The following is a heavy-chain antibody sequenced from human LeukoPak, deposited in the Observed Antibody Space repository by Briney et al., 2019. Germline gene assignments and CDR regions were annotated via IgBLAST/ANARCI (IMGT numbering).Heavy chain of an antibody. CDR3: ARVSVAARLFDY. Sequence: SQTLTLTCTVSGGSISSGGYYWSWIRQPPGKGLEWIGYIYHSGSTYYNPSLKSRLTISVDRSKNQFSLKLSSVTAADTAVYYCARVSVAARLFDYWGQGTLVTVSS. V-gene: IGHV4-30-2*01. CDR2: IYHSGST. J-gene: IGHJ4*02. D-gene: IGHD6-6*01. CDR1: GGSISSGGYY.